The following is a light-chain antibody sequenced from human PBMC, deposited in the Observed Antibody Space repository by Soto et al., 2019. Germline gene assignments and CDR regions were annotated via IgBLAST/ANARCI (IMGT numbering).Light chain of an antibody. CDR3: QQSGSSTRT. CDR1: QSVSRN. Sequence: EIVMTQYPASRSLSPGERATLSWGASQSVSRNLAWYQQKPGQAPRLLIYGASSRATGIPDRFSGSGSGTDGTLTISRLQKEDGSVYYCQQSGSSTRTFGQGTRLENK. CDR2: GAS. J-gene: IGKJ5*01. V-gene: IGKV3-20*01.